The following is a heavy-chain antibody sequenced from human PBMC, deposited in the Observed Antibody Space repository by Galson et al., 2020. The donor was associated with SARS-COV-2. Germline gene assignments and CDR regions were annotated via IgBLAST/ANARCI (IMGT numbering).Heavy chain of an antibody. J-gene: IGHJ6*02. Sequence: SETLSLTCAVYGGSLSGYYWSWIRQPPGKGLEWMGEINHSGNTNYNPSLKSRVTTSVDTSKNQFSLKLRTVTAADTAVSYCTRLSNWNDRDYHNGRDAWGQGTPVTVAS. D-gene: IGHD1-1*01. CDR3: TRLSNWNDRDYHNGRDA. CDR2: INHSGNT. CDR1: GGSLSGYY. V-gene: IGHV4-34*01.